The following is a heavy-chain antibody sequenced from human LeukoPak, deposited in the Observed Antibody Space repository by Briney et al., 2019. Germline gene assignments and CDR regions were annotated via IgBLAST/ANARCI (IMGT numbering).Heavy chain of an antibody. V-gene: IGHV3-48*04. CDR1: GFTFSDYS. CDR3: ARVLPGDYDFWSGHNYFDY. CDR2: ISSSSSTI. Sequence: GGSLRLSCAASGFTFSDYSMNWVRQAPGKGLEWVSYISSSSSTIYYADSVKGRFTISRDNAKNSLYLQMNSLRAEDTAVYYCARVLPGDYDFWSGHNYFDYWGQGTLVTVSS. J-gene: IGHJ4*02. D-gene: IGHD3-3*01.